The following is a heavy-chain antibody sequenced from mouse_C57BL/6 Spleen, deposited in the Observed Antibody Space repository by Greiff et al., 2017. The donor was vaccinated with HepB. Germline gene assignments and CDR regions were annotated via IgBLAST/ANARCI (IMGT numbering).Heavy chain of an antibody. CDR1: GYTFTDYE. CDR3: TREKGDSSGYNAMDY. D-gene: IGHD3-2*02. Sequence: VKLMESGAELVRPGASVTLSCKASGYTFTDYEMHWVKQTPVHGLEWIGAIDPETGGTAYNQKFKGKAILTADKSSSTAYMELRSLTSEDSAVYYCTREKGDSSGYNAMDYWGQGTSVTVSS. J-gene: IGHJ4*01. V-gene: IGHV1-15*01. CDR2: IDPETGGT.